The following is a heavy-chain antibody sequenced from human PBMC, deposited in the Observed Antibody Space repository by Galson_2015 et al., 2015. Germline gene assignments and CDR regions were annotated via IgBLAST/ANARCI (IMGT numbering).Heavy chain of an antibody. CDR2: IKSKTDGGTT. V-gene: IGHV3-15*01. CDR1: GFTFSSAW. J-gene: IGHJ4*02. CDR3: TTGNSYYDYIWGSYRYIDY. D-gene: IGHD3-16*02. Sequence: SLRLSCAASGFTFSSAWKSWVRQAPGKGLEWVGRIKSKTDGGTTDYAAPVKGRFTISRDDSKNTLYLQMNSLETEDTAVYYCTTGNSYYDYIWGSYRYIDYWGQGTLVTVSS.